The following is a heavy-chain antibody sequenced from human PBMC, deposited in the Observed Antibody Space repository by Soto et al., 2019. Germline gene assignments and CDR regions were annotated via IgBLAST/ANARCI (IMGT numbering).Heavy chain of an antibody. CDR2: IFPDDSDT. V-gene: IGHV5-51*01. J-gene: IGHJ4*02. D-gene: IGHD3-16*01. CDR3: FRGGVTSRTFDY. Sequence: GESLKISCKASGYIIKNYWIGWVRQMPGQGLEWMGIIFPDDSDTRYSPSFQGHVTTSVDKSISTAYVQWSSLKASDSAIYYCFRGGVTSRTFDYWGQGTLVTVSS. CDR1: GYIIKNYW.